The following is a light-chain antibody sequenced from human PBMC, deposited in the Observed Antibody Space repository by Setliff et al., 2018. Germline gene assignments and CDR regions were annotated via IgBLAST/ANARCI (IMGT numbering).Light chain of an antibody. CDR3: SSYVGSNNFV. CDR2: DVS. J-gene: IGLJ1*01. Sequence: QSVLTQPASVSGSPGQSITISCTGTSSDVGAYNYVSWYQQHPRQAPKLMIYDVSKRPSGVSYRFSGSKSGNTASPTISGLQAGDEADYYCSSYVGSNNFVFGSGTKVTVL. V-gene: IGLV2-14*03. CDR1: SSDVGAYNY.